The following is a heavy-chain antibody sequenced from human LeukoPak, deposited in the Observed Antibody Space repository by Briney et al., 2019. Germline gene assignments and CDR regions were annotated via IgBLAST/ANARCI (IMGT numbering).Heavy chain of an antibody. V-gene: IGHV3-23*01. CDR3: AKDQGFWSGYFHY. Sequence: GGSLRLSCAASGFTFSSYAMSWVRQAPGKGLEWVSAISGSGGSVYYADSVKGRFTISRDNSKNTLYLQMNSLRAEDTAVYYCAKDQGFWSGYFHYWGQGTLVTVSS. D-gene: IGHD3-3*01. CDR1: GFTFSSYA. CDR2: ISGSGGSV. J-gene: IGHJ4*02.